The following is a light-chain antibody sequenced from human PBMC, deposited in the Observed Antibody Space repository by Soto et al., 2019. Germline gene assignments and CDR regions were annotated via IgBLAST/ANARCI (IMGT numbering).Light chain of an antibody. CDR2: KAS. CDR1: ESISSW. CDR3: QQYSSYST. V-gene: IGKV1-5*03. J-gene: IGKJ2*01. Sequence: DIQMTQSPSTLSASVGDRVTITCRASESISSWLAWYQQKPGKAPKLLIYKASTLESGVTSRFSGSGSGTEFTLTISSLQPDDLATYYCQQYSSYSTFGQGTKLEIK.